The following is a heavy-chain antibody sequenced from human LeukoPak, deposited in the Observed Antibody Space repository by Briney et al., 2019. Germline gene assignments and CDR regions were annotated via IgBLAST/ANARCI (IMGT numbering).Heavy chain of an antibody. CDR2: IRSDGRST. J-gene: IGHJ4*02. V-gene: IGHV3-23*01. CDR1: GFTFSSYA. CDR3: ARDYPSFDY. Sequence: GGSLRLSCAASGFTFSSYAMSWVRQAPGKGLEWVSGIRSDGRSTYYADSVKGRFTISRDKSKNTLYLHMNSLRAEDTAVYYCARDYPSFDYWGQGTLVTVSS.